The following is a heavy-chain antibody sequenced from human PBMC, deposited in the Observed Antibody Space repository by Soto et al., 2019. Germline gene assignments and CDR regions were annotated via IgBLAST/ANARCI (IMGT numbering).Heavy chain of an antibody. CDR2: ISSNGGTT. J-gene: IGHJ4*02. Sequence: EVQLAESGGGMVQPGGSLRLSCVASGFTFSSYDMHWVRQAPGKGLEYVSSISSNGGTTYYGNSVTGRSTISRDNSKNTLYPQTRSVSAEEMDVYYCVRRVSGNYDYWGQGALVTVSS. D-gene: IGHD1-7*01. CDR1: GFTFSSYD. V-gene: IGHV3-64*01. CDR3: VRRVSGNYDY.